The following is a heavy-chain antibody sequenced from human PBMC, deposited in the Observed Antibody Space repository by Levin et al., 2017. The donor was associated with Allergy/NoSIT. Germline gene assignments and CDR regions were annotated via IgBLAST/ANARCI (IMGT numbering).Heavy chain of an antibody. CDR2: IRSYSYGGTV. CDR3: TRSNYDTLTGYSTFDY. D-gene: IGHD3-9*01. Sequence: PGGSLRLSCTASGFTFGDYAMSWFRQAPGKGLEWVGFIRSYSYGGTVEYAASVNGRFSISRDDSKSVAYLQMNSLKTEDTAVYYCTRSNYDTLTGYSTFDYWGQGTLVTVSS. CDR1: GFTFGDYA. J-gene: IGHJ4*02. V-gene: IGHV3-49*03.